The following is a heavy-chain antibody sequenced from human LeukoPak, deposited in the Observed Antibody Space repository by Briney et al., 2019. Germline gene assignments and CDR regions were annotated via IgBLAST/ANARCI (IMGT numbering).Heavy chain of an antibody. Sequence: GGSLRLSCAASGFTFSSYWMSWVRQAPGKGLEWVANIKQDGSEKYYVDSVKGRFTIYRDNAKNSLYLQMNSLRAEDTAVYYCAAHCSSTSCYRWAPRSRGGYHEYFQHWGQGTLVTVSS. CDR2: IKQDGSEK. CDR3: AAHCSSTSCYRWAPRSRGGYHEYFQH. J-gene: IGHJ1*01. CDR1: GFTFSSYW. V-gene: IGHV3-7*01. D-gene: IGHD2-2*01.